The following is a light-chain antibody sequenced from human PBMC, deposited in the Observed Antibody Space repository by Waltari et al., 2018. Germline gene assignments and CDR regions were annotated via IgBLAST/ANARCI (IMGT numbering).Light chain of an antibody. CDR2: DVS. J-gene: IGLJ3*02. Sequence: QSALTQPRSVSGSPGQSVTISCTGTSNDAGAYNYVSWHQQHPGKAPKLMIYDVSKRPSGVPDRFSASKSGNTASLTISGLQAEDEADYYCCSYTGTYTHWVFGGGTKLTVL. V-gene: IGLV2-11*01. CDR1: SNDAGAYNY. CDR3: CSYTGTYTHWV.